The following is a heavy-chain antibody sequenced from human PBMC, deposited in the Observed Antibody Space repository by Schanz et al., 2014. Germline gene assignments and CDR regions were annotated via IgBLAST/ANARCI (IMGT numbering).Heavy chain of an antibody. Sequence: EGQLAESGGGLVQPGGSLRLSCAVSGFTVSSNHMSWVRQAPGKGLEWVSVIYSGIGAYYADSVKDRFTVSRDNAKNSLYLQMNSLRAEDTAVYYCARDRGYCSGGSCLTFDDWGQGTLVTVSS. CDR1: GFTVSSNH. CDR2: IYSGIGA. V-gene: IGHV3-66*01. J-gene: IGHJ4*02. D-gene: IGHD2-15*01. CDR3: ARDRGYCSGGSCLTFDD.